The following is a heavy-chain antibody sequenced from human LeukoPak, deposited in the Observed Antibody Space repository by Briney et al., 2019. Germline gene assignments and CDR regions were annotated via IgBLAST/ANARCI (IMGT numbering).Heavy chain of an antibody. CDR3: ARGLYDGMDV. Sequence: ASVKVSCKVSGYTLTELSMHWVRQAPGQGLEWMGIINPSGGSTSYAQKFQGRVTMARDTSPTTVYMELSSLRSEDTAVYYCARGLYDGMDVWGQGTTVTVSS. CDR2: INPSGGST. V-gene: IGHV1-46*01. CDR1: GYTLTELS. J-gene: IGHJ6*02.